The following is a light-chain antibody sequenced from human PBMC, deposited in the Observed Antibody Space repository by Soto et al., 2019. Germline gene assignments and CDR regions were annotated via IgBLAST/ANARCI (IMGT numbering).Light chain of an antibody. CDR1: SSNIGRNT. CDR2: SND. CDR3: AAWDDSLNGVV. V-gene: IGLV1-44*01. Sequence: QSVVTQPPSASGTPGQRVTIACSGSSSNIGRNTVHWYQQLPGTTPKLLIYSNDQRPSGVPDRFSSSKSGSSASLAISGLQSEDEAEYYCAAWDDSLNGVVFGGGTKLTVL. J-gene: IGLJ2*01.